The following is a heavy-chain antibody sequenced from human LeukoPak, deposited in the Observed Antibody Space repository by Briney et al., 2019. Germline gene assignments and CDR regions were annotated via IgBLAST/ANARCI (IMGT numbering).Heavy chain of an antibody. Sequence: PGGSLRLSCAASGFTFDDYAMHWVRQAPGKGLEWVSGISWNSGSIGYADSVKGRFTISRDSAKNSLYLQMNSLRAEDTALYYCAKDSGFGYSSSTFDYWGQGTLVTVSS. V-gene: IGHV3-9*01. D-gene: IGHD6-6*01. CDR3: AKDSGFGYSSSTFDY. CDR2: ISWNSGSI. CDR1: GFTFDDYA. J-gene: IGHJ4*02.